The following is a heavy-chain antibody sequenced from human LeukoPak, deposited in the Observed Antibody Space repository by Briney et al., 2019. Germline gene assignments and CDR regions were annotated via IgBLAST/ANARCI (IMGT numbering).Heavy chain of an antibody. D-gene: IGHD1-26*01. J-gene: IGHJ6*02. V-gene: IGHV3-74*01. CDR1: GFTFCIYW. CDR2: ISSDGIST. Sequence: PGGSLRLSCAASGFTFCIYWTHWVRQAPGKGLVWASRISSDGISTSYADSVKGRFTISRDNAKNTLYLQMNSLRAEDTAVYYCARQIPRSAMDVWGQGTTVTVSS. CDR3: ARQIPRSAMDV.